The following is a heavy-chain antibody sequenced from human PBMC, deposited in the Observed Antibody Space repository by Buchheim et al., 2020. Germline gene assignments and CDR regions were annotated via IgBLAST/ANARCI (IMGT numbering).Heavy chain of an antibody. V-gene: IGHV3-30-3*01. CDR1: GFTFSSYA. D-gene: IGHD2-15*01. CDR2: ISYDGSNK. CDR3: ARDNIVVVVAATHHFDY. Sequence: QVQLVESGGGVVQPGRSLRLSCAASGFTFSSYAMHWVRQAPGKGLEWVAVISYDGSNKYYADSVKGRFTISRDNSKNTLYLQMNSLRAEDTAVYYCARDNIVVVVAATHHFDYWGQGTL. J-gene: IGHJ4*02.